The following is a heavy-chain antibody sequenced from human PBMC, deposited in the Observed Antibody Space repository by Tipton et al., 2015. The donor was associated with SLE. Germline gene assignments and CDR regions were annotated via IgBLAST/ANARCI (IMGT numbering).Heavy chain of an antibody. Sequence: SLRLSCAASGFTFSSYGMHWVRQAPGKGLEWVAVIWYDGSNKYYADSVKGRFTISRDNSKNTLYLQMNSLRAEDTAVYYCARGGGGDWLLWPPVDYWGQGTLVTVSS. CDR3: ARGGGGDWLLWPPVDY. D-gene: IGHD3/OR15-3a*01. V-gene: IGHV3-33*01. J-gene: IGHJ4*02. CDR2: IWYDGSNK. CDR1: GFTFSSYG.